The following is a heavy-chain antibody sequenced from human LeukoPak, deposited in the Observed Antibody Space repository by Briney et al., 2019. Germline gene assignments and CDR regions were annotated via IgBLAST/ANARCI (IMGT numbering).Heavy chain of an antibody. CDR2: IYSSGST. CDR3: ARDWDRPYYYGMDV. J-gene: IGHJ6*02. V-gene: IGHV4-30-4*01. CDR1: GGSISSGDYC. Sequence: PSETLSLTCTVSGGSISSGDYCWSWIRQPPGKGLEWIGYIYSSGSTYYDPSLKSRVTISSDTSKNQFSLRLSSVTAADTAMYYCARDWDRPYYYGMDVWGQGTTVTVSS. D-gene: IGHD1-26*01.